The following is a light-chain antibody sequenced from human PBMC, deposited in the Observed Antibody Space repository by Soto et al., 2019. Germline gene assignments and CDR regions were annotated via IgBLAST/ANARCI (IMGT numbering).Light chain of an antibody. V-gene: IGLV1-44*01. CDR1: ISNIGSHT. J-gene: IGLJ2*01. Sequence: QSVLTQPPSASGTPGQTIAISCSGGISNIGSHTVNWYQQLPGTAPRLLIESNTQQPSGVPDRFSGSKSGTSASLAISGLQSEYEGDDYCAAWDDSLNGVVFVGGTKLTVL. CDR2: SNT. CDR3: AAWDDSLNGVV.